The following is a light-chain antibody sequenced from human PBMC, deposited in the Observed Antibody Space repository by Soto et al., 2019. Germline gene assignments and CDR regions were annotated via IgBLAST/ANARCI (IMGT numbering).Light chain of an antibody. J-gene: IGKJ1*01. CDR1: QSISDT. V-gene: IGKV3-15*01. CDR2: GAS. Sequence: ILMTQSPATVSVSPGGRATLSCRASQSISDTLAWYQQKPGQAPRLLIHGASTRAPGFPARFSGSGSGTDFTLTISSLQSEDFAVYYCQQYDNWPWTFGQGTKVDIK. CDR3: QQYDNWPWT.